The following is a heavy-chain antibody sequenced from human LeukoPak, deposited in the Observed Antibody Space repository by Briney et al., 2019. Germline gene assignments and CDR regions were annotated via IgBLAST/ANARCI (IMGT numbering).Heavy chain of an antibody. CDR2: ISVSGNT. Sequence: GGSLRLSCAASGFTLSSYALSWVRQAPGKGLEWVSAISVSGNTYHADSVKGRFTISRDSSKNTLYLQMNRLRAEDAAVYYCAKAPVTTCSGAYCYPFDYWGQGTLVTVSS. CDR1: GFTLSSYA. J-gene: IGHJ4*02. CDR3: AKAPVTTCSGAYCYPFDY. V-gene: IGHV3-23*01. D-gene: IGHD2-21*01.